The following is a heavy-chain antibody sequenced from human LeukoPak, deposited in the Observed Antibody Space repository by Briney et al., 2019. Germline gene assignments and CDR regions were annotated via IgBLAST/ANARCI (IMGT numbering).Heavy chain of an antibody. CDR1: GGSFSGYY. D-gene: IGHD2-15*01. V-gene: IGHV4-34*01. CDR3: ASFYCSGGSCYQYFSYYYMDV. CDR2: INHSGST. Sequence: SETLSLTCAVYGGSFSGYYWSWIRQPPGKGREWIGEINHSGSTNYNPSLKSRVTISVDTSKNQFSLKLSSVTAADTAVYYCASFYCSGGSCYQYFSYYYMDVWGKGTTVTISS. J-gene: IGHJ6*03.